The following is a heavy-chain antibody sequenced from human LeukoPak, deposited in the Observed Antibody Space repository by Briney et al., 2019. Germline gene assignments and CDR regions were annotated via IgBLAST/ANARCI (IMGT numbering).Heavy chain of an antibody. V-gene: IGHV1-18*01. CDR2: ISAYNGNT. D-gene: IGHD5-12*01. J-gene: IGHJ4*02. CDR1: GYTFTSYG. Sequence: GASVKVSCKGSGYTFTSYGISWVRQAPGQGLEWMGWISAYNGNTKYAQTLQGRVTMTTGTSTSTAYMELRSLRSDDTAVYYCTSTGYSGHDPLHYWGRGTLVTVSS. CDR3: TSTGYSGHDPLHY.